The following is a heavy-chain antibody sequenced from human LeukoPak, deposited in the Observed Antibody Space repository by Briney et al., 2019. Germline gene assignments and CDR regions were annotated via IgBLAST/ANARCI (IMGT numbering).Heavy chain of an antibody. J-gene: IGHJ4*02. CDR2: INSDGSSS. V-gene: IGHV3-74*01. Sequence: GGSLRLSCAASGFTFSSYWMFWVRQAPGKGLVWVSRINSDGSSSNYADSVKGRFTISRDNAKNTLYLQMNRLRAEDTAVYYCARVRGYNYGYNYWGQGTLVTVSS. CDR3: ARVRGYNYGYNY. D-gene: IGHD5-18*01. CDR1: GFTFSSYW.